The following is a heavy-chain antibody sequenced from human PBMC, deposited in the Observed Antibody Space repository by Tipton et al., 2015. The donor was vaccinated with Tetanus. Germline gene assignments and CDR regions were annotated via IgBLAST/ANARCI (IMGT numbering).Heavy chain of an antibody. CDR2: IYYSGTT. CDR3: ARVFTRGYTYGTTFDY. Sequence: TLSLTCTVSGGSISSGDYYWSWIRQPPGKGLEWIGYIYYSGTTYYNPSLKSRVTISVDTSNNQFSLKVTSVIAADTAVYYCARVFTRGYTYGTTFDYWGQGTLVTVSS. CDR1: GGSISSGDYY. V-gene: IGHV4-30-4*01. J-gene: IGHJ4*02. D-gene: IGHD5-18*01.